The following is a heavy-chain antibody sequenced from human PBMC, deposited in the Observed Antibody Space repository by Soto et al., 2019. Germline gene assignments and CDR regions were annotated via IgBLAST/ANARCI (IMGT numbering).Heavy chain of an antibody. CDR2: INPNGGST. CDR1: GYTFISYY. D-gene: IGHD2-15*01. Sequence: ASVKVACKASGYTFISYYIHWVRQAPGQGFEWMGLINPNGGSTSYAQKFLDRLSLTTDTSTGTVYMELSSRRSEDTAVYYCAPRHCSGGSCSSGFDYWGQGTLVTVSS. J-gene: IGHJ4*02. V-gene: IGHV1-46*01. CDR3: APRHCSGGSCSSGFDY.